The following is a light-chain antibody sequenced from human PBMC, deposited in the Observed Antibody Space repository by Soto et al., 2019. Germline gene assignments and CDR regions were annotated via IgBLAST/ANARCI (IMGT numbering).Light chain of an antibody. Sequence: EIVFTQSLATLCSFPGDSVTLSCRASKYSNTRLSRYQHRHGQTARHLIYQTSIRAAGIPARFSASGSGTDFTLTISDVQPADFALYYCHQRQSWPRTFGQGTKVDIK. CDR1: KYSNTR. CDR3: HQRQSWPRT. J-gene: IGKJ1*01. CDR2: QTS. V-gene: IGKV3-11*01.